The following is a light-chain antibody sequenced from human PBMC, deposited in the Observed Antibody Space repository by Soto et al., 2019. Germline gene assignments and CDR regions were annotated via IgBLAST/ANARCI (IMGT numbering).Light chain of an antibody. V-gene: IGLV1-47*01. CDR3: AAWDDSLSGVL. CDR1: SSNIGSYY. J-gene: IGLJ2*01. Sequence: QSVLTQPPSASGTPGQRVTISCSGSSSNIGSYYVYWYQQLPGTAPKLLIYSNSQRPSGVPDRFSGSKSGASASLAISGLRSEDEADYYCAAWDDSLSGVLFGGGTKLTVL. CDR2: SNS.